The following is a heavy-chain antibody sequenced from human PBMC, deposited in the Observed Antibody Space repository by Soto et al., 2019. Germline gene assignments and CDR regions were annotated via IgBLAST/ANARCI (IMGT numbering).Heavy chain of an antibody. CDR2: MSSNGGST. CDR1: GFTLSSYA. V-gene: IGHV3-64D*06. Sequence: GGSLRLSCSVFGFTLSSYAMHWVRQAPGKGLQYVSSMSSNGGSTYYADSVKGRFTISRDNSKNTLCLQMNSLRVEDMAVYYCVKDRYVDYWGQGTLVTVSS. CDR3: VKDRYVDY. J-gene: IGHJ4*02.